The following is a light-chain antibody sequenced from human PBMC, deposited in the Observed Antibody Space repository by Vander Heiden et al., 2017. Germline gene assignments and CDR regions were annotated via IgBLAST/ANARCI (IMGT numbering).Light chain of an antibody. J-gene: IGLJ2*01. CDR2: GNS. CDR1: RSNIGAGYD. Sequence: QSVLPQPPSVSGAPGQRVTISCTGRRSNIGAGYDVHWYQQLPKTAPKLLIYGNSNRPSGVPDRFSGSKSGTSASLTITGLQAEDEADYYCQSYDSSLSGSGVFGGGTKLTVL. CDR3: QSYDSSLSGSGV. V-gene: IGLV1-40*01.